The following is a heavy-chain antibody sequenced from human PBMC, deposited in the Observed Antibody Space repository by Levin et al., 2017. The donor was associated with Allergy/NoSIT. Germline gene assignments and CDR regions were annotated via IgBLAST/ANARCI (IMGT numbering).Heavy chain of an antibody. CDR2: IKQDGSEK. CDR3: ISSGWYDAFDI. J-gene: IGHJ3*02. Sequence: GGSLRLSCAASGFTFSSYWMSWVRQAPGKGLEWVANIKQDGSEKYYVDSVKGRFTISRDNAKNSLYLQMNSLRAEDTAVYYCISSGWYDAFDIWGQGTMVTVSS. D-gene: IGHD6-19*01. V-gene: IGHV3-7*02. CDR1: GFTFSSYW.